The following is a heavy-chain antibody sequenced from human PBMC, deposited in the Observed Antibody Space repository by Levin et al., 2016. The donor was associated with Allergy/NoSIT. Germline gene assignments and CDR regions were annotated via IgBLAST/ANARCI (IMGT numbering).Heavy chain of an antibody. J-gene: IGHJ6*02. Sequence: WIRQPPGKGLVWVSRINADGSRTTDADSVKGRFTTSRDNAKNTLYLQMNSLRAEDTAVYYCARVKMATINGLDVWGQGTTVTVSS. V-gene: IGHV3-74*01. CDR3: ARVKMATINGLDV. CDR2: INADGSRT. D-gene: IGHD5-24*01.